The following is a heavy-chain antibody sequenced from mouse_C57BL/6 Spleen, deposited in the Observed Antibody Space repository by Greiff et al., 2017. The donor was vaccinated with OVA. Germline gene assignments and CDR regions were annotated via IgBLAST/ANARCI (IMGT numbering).Heavy chain of an antibody. J-gene: IGHJ2*01. CDR2: ISSGSSTI. Sequence: EVKLMESGGGLVKPGGSLKLSCAASGFTFSDYGMHWVRQAPEKGLEWVAYISSGSSTIYYADTVKGRFTISRDNAKNTLFLQMTSLRSEDTAMYYCARGTTVVGLDYWGQGTTLTVSS. D-gene: IGHD1-1*01. V-gene: IGHV5-17*01. CDR3: ARGTTVVGLDY. CDR1: GFTFSDYG.